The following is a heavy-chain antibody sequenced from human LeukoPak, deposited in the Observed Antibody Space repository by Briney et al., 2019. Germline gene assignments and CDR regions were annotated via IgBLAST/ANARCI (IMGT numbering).Heavy chain of an antibody. J-gene: IGHJ3*02. CDR2: VYYTGRT. V-gene: IGHV4-39*01. D-gene: IGHD3-16*01. CDR1: ADSISTSNYY. Sequence: SETLSLTCTVSADSISTSNYYGGWIRQPPGKGLEWIGSVYYTGRTYDNPSLKSRVTISVDTSKNQFSLKLNSVTAADTAVYYCATTPHYEGGGFDIWGQGTMVTVSS. CDR3: ATTPHYEGGGFDI.